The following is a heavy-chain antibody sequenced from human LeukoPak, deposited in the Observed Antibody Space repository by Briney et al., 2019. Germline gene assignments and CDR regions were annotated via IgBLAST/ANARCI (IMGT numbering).Heavy chain of an antibody. J-gene: IGHJ4*02. CDR3: ARDEGSGWYAY. V-gene: IGHV4-4*07. D-gene: IGHD6-19*01. Sequence: SETLSLTCTVSGGSISSYYWSWIRQPAGKGLEWIGRIHTSGSTNYNPSLKSRVTMSGDTSKNLFSLRLTSVTAAGTAIYYCARDEGSGWYAYWGQGTLVTVSS. CDR2: IHTSGST. CDR1: GGSISSYY.